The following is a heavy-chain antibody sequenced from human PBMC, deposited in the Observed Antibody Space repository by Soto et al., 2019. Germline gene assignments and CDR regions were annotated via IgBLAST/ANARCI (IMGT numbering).Heavy chain of an antibody. J-gene: IGHJ4*02. D-gene: IGHD1-26*01. V-gene: IGHV2-70*20. Sequence: SGPTLVNPTQTLTLTCTFSGFSLSTSGMCVSWVRQPPGKALEWLALIDWRDDKYYSTSLKTRLTVSKDTSKNRVVLTVTNMDTVDTASYYCARVVGAALDYWGQGTLVTVSS. CDR1: GFSLSTSGMC. CDR2: IDWRDDK. CDR3: ARVVGAALDY.